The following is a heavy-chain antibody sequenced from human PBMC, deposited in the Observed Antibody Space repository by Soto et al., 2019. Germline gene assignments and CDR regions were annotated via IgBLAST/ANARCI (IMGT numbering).Heavy chain of an antibody. Sequence: PGGSLRLSCAASGFTFSSYAMSWVRQAPGKGLEWVSAISGSGGSTYYADSVKGRFTISRDNSKNTLYPQMNSLRAEDTAVYYCAKADNYSPYYYGMDVWGQGTTVTVSS. V-gene: IGHV3-23*01. CDR1: GFTFSSYA. D-gene: IGHD4-4*01. CDR2: ISGSGGST. CDR3: AKADNYSPYYYGMDV. J-gene: IGHJ6*02.